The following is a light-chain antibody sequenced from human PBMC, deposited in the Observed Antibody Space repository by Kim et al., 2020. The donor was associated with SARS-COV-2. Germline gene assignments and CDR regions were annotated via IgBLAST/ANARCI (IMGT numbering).Light chain of an antibody. CDR2: DVS. J-gene: IGKJ4*01. CDR3: QHRKTWPVT. V-gene: IGKV3-11*01. CDR1: QSVNNY. Sequence: LSPGERATHSCRASQSVNNYLAWYQQKPGQAPRLLLFDVSNRATGIPARFSGSGSGTDFTLTISSLEPEDFAVYYCQHRKTWPVTFGGGTKVDIK.